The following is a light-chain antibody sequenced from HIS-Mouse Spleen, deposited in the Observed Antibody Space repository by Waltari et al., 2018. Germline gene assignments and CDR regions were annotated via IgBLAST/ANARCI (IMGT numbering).Light chain of an antibody. CDR3: QSADSSGTYFYV. Sequence: SYELTQPPSVSVSPGQTARITCSGDALPKQYAYWYQQKPGQAPVLVIYKDRERPSGIPERFSGSSSGTTVTLTISGVQAEDEADYYCQSADSSGTYFYVFGTGTKVTVL. CDR1: ALPKQY. J-gene: IGLJ1*01. V-gene: IGLV3-25*03. CDR2: KDR.